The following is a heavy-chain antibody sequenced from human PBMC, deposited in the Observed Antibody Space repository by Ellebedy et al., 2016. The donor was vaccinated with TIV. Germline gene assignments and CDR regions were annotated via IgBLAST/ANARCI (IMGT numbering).Heavy chain of an antibody. CDR3: ARAKDEYNRYWYFDI. CDR1: GFTLSSYW. Sequence: GESLKISCAASGFTLSSYWMSWVRQAPGKGLEWVANMKQDGSEKYYVDSVKGRFTISRDNAKDSVYLQMNSLRVEDTAVYYCARAKDEYNRYWYFDIWGRGTLVTVSS. J-gene: IGHJ2*01. CDR2: MKQDGSEK. D-gene: IGHD1-1*01. V-gene: IGHV3-7*03.